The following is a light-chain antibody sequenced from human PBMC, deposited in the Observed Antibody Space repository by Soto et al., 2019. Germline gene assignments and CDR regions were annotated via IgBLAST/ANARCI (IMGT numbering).Light chain of an antibody. CDR1: QSLTNY. V-gene: IGKV3-20*01. J-gene: IGKJ1*01. CDR2: GAS. CDR3: QKYGSTPRT. Sequence: EIVLTHSPGTLSLSPGEGATLSCRASQSLTNYLAWYQHKPGQAPRLLIYGASSRATGIPDRFSGSGSGTDFTLTISRLEPEDFAVYYCQKYGSTPRTFGQGTKVDIK.